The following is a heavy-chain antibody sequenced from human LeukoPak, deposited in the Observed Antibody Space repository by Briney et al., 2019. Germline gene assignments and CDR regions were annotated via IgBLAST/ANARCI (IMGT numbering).Heavy chain of an antibody. J-gene: IGHJ4*02. V-gene: IGHV3-30-3*01. CDR3: AKGANYYNGSGYYNEYYCDS. CDR2: ISYDGSNK. D-gene: IGHD3-22*01. Sequence: GGSLRLSCAASGFTFSSYAMHWVRQAPGKGLEWVAVISYDGSNKYYADSVKGRFTISRDNSKNTLYLQMNSLRAEDTALYYCAKGANYYNGSGYYNEYYCDSWGQGTLVTVSS. CDR1: GFTFSSYA.